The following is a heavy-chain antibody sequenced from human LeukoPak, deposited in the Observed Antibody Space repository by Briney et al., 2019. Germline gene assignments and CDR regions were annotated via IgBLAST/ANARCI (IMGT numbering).Heavy chain of an antibody. V-gene: IGHV3-7*01. CDR1: GFIFSDYY. Sequence: GGSLRLSCAASGFIFSDYYMSWVRQAPGKGLEWVANIKQDGSEKYYVDSVKGRFTISRDNAKNSLYLQMNSLRAEDTAVYYCAWELELGRDYWGQGTLVTVSS. D-gene: IGHD7-27*01. CDR2: IKQDGSEK. J-gene: IGHJ4*02. CDR3: AWELELGRDY.